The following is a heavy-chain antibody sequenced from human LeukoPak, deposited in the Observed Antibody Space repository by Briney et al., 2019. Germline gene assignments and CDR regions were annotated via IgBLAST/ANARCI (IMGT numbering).Heavy chain of an antibody. CDR3: AKDTPLFYHYYGIDV. CDR2: ISGDGTIT. J-gene: IGHJ6*02. Sequence: GGSLRLSCAASGLNLDAYAMHWVRQAPGKGLEWVSLISGDGTITYYADSVKGRFTISRDNSKNSLFLEMNSLRSEDTALYYCAKDTPLFYHYYGIDVWGQGATVTVSS. CDR1: GLNLDAYA. V-gene: IGHV3-43*02.